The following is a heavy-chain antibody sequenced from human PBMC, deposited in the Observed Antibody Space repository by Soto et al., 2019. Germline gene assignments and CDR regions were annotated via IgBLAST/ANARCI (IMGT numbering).Heavy chain of an antibody. V-gene: IGHV2-26*01. D-gene: IGHD4-17*01. J-gene: IGHJ2*01. Sequence: QVTLKESGPVLVKPTEPLTLTCTVSGFSLTNARMGVSWIRQPPGKALEWLTHIFSNDEKYYITALKNILTLAKDTTKSQVVLIMTNMDPVDTATYYSARNRYGDYVHWNFDLCGRGTLVAVSS. CDR3: ARNRYGDYVHWNFDL. CDR2: IFSNDEK. CDR1: GFSLTNARMG.